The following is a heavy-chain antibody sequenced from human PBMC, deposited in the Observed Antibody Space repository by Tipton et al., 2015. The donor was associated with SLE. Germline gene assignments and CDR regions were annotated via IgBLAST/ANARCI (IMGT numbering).Heavy chain of an antibody. J-gene: IGHJ6*03. Sequence: TLSLTCTVSGGSISSYYWSWIRQPPGKGLEWIGEINHSGSTNYNPSLKSRVTISVDTSKNQFSLKLSSVTAADTAVYYCARGPSDYHVYMDVWGKGTTVTVSS. V-gene: IGHV4-34*01. CDR2: INHSGST. D-gene: IGHD6-25*01. CDR3: ARGPSDYHVYMDV. CDR1: GGSISSYY.